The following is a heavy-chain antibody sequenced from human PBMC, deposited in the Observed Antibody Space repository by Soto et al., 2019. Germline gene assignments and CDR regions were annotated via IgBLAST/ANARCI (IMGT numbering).Heavy chain of an antibody. CDR3: ARDKDRLQLGGNYYYILDV. CDR2: IMPVFPTP. CDR1: GGTFSTSA. Sequence: QVQLVQSGAEVKKPGSSVKVSCKASGGTFSTSAISWVRQAPGQGLEWVGGIMPVFPTPDYAQNFQGRVTITADESTTTAYLELTSLRADDTAVYYCARDKDRLQLGGNYYYILDVWGQGNAITVSS. D-gene: IGHD1-1*01. J-gene: IGHJ6*02. V-gene: IGHV1-69*12.